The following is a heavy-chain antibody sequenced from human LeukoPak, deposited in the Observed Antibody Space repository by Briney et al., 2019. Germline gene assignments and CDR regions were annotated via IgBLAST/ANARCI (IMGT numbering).Heavy chain of an antibody. CDR3: GRDNDYEIDY. CDR1: GFTFSRSW. V-gene: IGHV3-74*01. J-gene: IGHJ4*02. D-gene: IGHD4-17*01. CDR2: ITGDGSTT. Sequence: GGSLRLSCAASGFTFSRSWMHWVRQVPGEGLVWVSRITGDGSTTIYADSVKGRFTISRDNAKNMVYLQLNSLRTEDTAVYYCGRDNDYEIDYWGQGTLLTVSS.